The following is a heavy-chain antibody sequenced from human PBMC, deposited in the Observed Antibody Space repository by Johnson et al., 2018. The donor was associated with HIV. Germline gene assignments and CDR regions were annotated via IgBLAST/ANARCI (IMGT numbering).Heavy chain of an antibody. V-gene: IGHV3-30*19. D-gene: IGHD1-26*01. J-gene: IGHJ3*02. CDR1: GFTFSSYG. CDR3: ARGGGRWGIDAFDI. CDR2: ISSDGSNE. Sequence: VQLVESGGGVVQPGGSLRLSCAASGFTFSSYGMHWVRQAPGKGLEWGAVISSDGSNEYSADSVRGRFTISRDSSKSALYLQMNSLRAEDTAVYYCARGGGRWGIDAFDIWGQGTMVTVSS.